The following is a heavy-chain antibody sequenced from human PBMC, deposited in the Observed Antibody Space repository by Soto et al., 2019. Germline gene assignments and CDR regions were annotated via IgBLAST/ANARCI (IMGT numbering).Heavy chain of an antibody. V-gene: IGHV1-18*01. Sequence: ASVKVSCKASGYTFTSYGISWVRQAPGQGLEWMGWISAYNGNTNYAQKLQGRVTMTTDTSTSTAYMELRSLRSDDTAVYYCANTLLNYDILTGYYMIPWFDPWGQGTLVTVSS. CDR3: ANTLLNYDILTGYYMIPWFDP. CDR2: ISAYNGNT. D-gene: IGHD3-9*01. CDR1: GYTFTSYG. J-gene: IGHJ5*02.